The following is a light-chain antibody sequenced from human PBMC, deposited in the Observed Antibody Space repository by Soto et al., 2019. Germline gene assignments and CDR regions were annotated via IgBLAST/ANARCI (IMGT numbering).Light chain of an antibody. CDR2: GVT. CDR3: CSSAGSSLI. V-gene: IGLV2-11*01. J-gene: IGLJ1*01. CDR1: SSDVGAYNF. Sequence: SVLTHPRSVSGSPGLSVTISFAGTSSDVGAYNFVSWYQQSPGKAPKLIIYGVTERTSGVTDRISGYKSGNTASLTISGLQAEDEADYYCCSSAGSSLIFVTGPKVTVL.